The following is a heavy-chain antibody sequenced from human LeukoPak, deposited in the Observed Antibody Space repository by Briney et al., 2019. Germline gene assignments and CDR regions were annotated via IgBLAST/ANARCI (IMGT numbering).Heavy chain of an antibody. CDR1: GFTFSSYA. CDR3: ARAGYSYGHGYFDY. CDR2: ISYDGSNK. Sequence: GGSLRLSCAVSGFTFSSYAMHWVRQAPGKGLEWVAVISYDGSNKYYADSVKGRFTISRDNSKNTLYLQMNSLRAEDTAVYYCARAGYSYGHGYFDYWGQGTLVTVSS. V-gene: IGHV3-30*04. D-gene: IGHD5-18*01. J-gene: IGHJ4*02.